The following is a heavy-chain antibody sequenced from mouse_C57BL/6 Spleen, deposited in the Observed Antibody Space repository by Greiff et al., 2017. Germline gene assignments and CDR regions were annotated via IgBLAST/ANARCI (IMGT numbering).Heavy chain of an antibody. D-gene: IGHD2-3*01. J-gene: IGHJ3*01. CDR2: ISYDGSN. Sequence: EVKLVESGPGLVKPSQSLSLTCSVTGYSITSGYYWNWIRQFPGNKLEFMGYISYDGSNHYNPSPKKRISIKRDTSKNLFFLKLNAVTTEDTATYYCAREGIYDGYEWFADWGQGTLVTVAA. CDR3: AREGIYDGYEWFAD. CDR1: GYSITSGYY. V-gene: IGHV3-6*01.